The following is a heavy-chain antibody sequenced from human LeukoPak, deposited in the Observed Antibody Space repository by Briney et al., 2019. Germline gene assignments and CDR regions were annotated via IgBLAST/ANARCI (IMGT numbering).Heavy chain of an antibody. CDR1: GFTFDDYA. V-gene: IGHV3-9*01. J-gene: IGHJ3*02. CDR3: AKGITFGGVISSSAFDI. D-gene: IGHD3-16*02. Sequence: GGSLRLSCAASGFTFDDYARHWVRQAPGKGLEWVSGISWNSGSIGYVDSVKGRFTISRDNAKNSLYLQMNSLRAEDTALYYCAKGITFGGVISSSAFDIWGQGTMVTVSP. CDR2: ISWNSGSI.